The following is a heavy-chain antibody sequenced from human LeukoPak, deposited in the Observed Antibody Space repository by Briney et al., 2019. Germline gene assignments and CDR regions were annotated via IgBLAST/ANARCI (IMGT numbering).Heavy chain of an antibody. J-gene: IGHJ3*02. CDR1: GFTFSNYN. CDR2: ISVSGTYI. Sequence: GGSLRLSCVASGFTFSNYNMNWVRQAPGEWLEWVSSISVSGTYIYYADSLKGRFTISRDNANNSLYLQMNSLRAEDTAVYYCARDPYYDFWSDYGTEAFDIWGQGTMVTVSS. D-gene: IGHD3-3*01. CDR3: ARDPYYDFWSDYGTEAFDI. V-gene: IGHV3-21*01.